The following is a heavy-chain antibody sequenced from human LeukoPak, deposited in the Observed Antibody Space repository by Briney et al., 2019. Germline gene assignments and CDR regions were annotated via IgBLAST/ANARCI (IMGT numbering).Heavy chain of an antibody. J-gene: IGHJ6*04. V-gene: IGHV3-21*01. D-gene: IGHD6-19*01. CDR1: GFTFSSYS. CDR2: ISSSSSYI. Sequence: GGSLRLSCAASGFTFSSYSMNWVHQAPGKGLEWVSSISSSSSYIYYADSVKGRFTISRDNAKNSLYLQMNSLRAEDTAVFYCAREGIAVAGTDYYGMDVWGKGTPVPVSS. CDR3: AREGIAVAGTDYYGMDV.